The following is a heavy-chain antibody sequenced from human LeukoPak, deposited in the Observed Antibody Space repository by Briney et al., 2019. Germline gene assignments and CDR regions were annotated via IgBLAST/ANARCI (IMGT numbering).Heavy chain of an antibody. CDR2: ISYDGSNT. Sequence: GGSLRLSCAASGFTFSSYGMHWVRQAPGKGLEWVAIISYDGSNTYYADSVKGRFTISRSNSKNTLYLQMNNLSVDDTAVYYCAKAVGYNTYWYFDLWGRGTLVTVSS. CDR1: GFTFSSYG. CDR3: AKAVGYNTYWYFDL. J-gene: IGHJ2*01. D-gene: IGHD5-24*01. V-gene: IGHV3-30*18.